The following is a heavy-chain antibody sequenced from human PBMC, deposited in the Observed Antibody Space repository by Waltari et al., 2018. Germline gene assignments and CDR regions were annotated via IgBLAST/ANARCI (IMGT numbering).Heavy chain of an antibody. V-gene: IGHV1-2*02. CDR1: GYTFTGYF. D-gene: IGHD2-15*01. CDR3: ATKVVGLTASGWFDP. J-gene: IGHJ5*02. Sequence: QGQLVQSGSEVRKPGASLKVSCKTSGYTFTGYFMNWVRQAPGQGLEWMGWINPKPSDTKYAQKFQGRVTMTRDTSISTAYMELSNLTSDDTAMYYCATKVVGLTASGWFDPWGQGTLVTVSS. CDR2: INPKPSDT.